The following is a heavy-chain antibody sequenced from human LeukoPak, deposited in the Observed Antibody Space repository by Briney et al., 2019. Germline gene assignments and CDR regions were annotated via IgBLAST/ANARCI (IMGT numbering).Heavy chain of an antibody. Sequence: SETLSLTCTVSGGSISTYYWSWIRQPPGKGLEWIGYIHYSGTTNYNPSLKSRVAISLDTSKNQFSLNLSSVTAADTAVYYCARMGGYSGYATHWGQGTLVTVSS. CDR3: ARMGGYSGYATH. D-gene: IGHD5-12*01. V-gene: IGHV4-59*08. J-gene: IGHJ4*02. CDR2: IHYSGTT. CDR1: GGSISTYY.